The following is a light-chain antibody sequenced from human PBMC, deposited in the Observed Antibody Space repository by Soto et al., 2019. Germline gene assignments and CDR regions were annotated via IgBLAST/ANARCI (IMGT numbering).Light chain of an antibody. V-gene: IGKV3-20*01. J-gene: IGKJ4*01. CDR2: GAS. CDR3: QQYDSSPLT. CDR1: QSVSSSY. Sequence: EIVLTQSPGTLSLSPGERATLSCRASQSVSSSYLAWYQQKPGQAPRLLIYGASIRATGIPDRFSGSGSGTDFTLTISRLEPEDFAVYYCQQYDSSPLTFAEGPRWRSN.